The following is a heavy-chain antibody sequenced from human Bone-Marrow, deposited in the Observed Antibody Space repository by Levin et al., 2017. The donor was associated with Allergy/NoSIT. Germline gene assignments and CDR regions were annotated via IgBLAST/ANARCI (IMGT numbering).Heavy chain of an antibody. D-gene: IGHD1-1*01. Sequence: SGGSLRLSCAASGFIFTSYSMNWVRQAPGKGLEWVSSISSRSTYMYYADSVKGRFTISRDNAKKSLYLQMNSLRVEDSAVYYCARDFVSGTGMFEYWGQGILVTVSS. V-gene: IGHV3-21*01. CDR1: GFIFTSYS. J-gene: IGHJ4*02. CDR2: ISSRSTYM. CDR3: ARDFVSGTGMFEY.